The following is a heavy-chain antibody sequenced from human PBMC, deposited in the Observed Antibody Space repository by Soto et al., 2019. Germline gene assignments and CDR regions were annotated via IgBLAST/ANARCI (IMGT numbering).Heavy chain of an antibody. CDR1: GFTLSDYD. D-gene: IGHD2-21*01. Sequence: DVHLLESGGGLVQPGGSLRLSCVASGFTLSDYDMGWVRQAPGKGLEWVSLIRGDGGATYYARSLEGRLTISRDTSENTLYLQMNSLSVEDTALYYCAKDRRGGEYPAFDLWGQGTLVTVSS. J-gene: IGHJ3*01. V-gene: IGHV3-23*01. CDR3: AKDRRGGEYPAFDL. CDR2: IRGDGGAT.